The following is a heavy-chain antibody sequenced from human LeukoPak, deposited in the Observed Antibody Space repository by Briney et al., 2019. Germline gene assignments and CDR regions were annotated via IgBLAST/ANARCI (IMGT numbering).Heavy chain of an antibody. CDR1: GFTFSTYT. CDR2: ISSGSNTI. CDR3: ARTNGYSGYVSYDC. Sequence: GGSLRLSCAASGFTFSTYTMNWVRQAPGKGLEWVSYISSGSNTIYNADSVKGRFTISRDNAKNSLYLQMNSLRAEDTAVYYCARTNGYSGYVSYDCWGQGTLVTVSS. D-gene: IGHD5-12*01. J-gene: IGHJ4*02. V-gene: IGHV3-48*01.